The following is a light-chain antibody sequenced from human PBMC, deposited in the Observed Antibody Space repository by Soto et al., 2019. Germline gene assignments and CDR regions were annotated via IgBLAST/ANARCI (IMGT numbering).Light chain of an antibody. V-gene: IGKV1-39*01. Sequence: DIQMTQSPSSLSASVGDRVSITCRASQRISTYLNWYQQKPGKAPTLLIYDASTLQSRVPSRFSGSGSGTDFTLTISSLQPEDFATFYCQQSYSTPRTFGQGTKVDIK. CDR1: QRISTY. J-gene: IGKJ1*01. CDR2: DAS. CDR3: QQSYSTPRT.